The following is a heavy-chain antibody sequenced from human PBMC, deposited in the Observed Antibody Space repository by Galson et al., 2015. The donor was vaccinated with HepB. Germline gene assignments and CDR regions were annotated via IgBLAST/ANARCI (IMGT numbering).Heavy chain of an antibody. CDR3: ATSPGSPYHYFDY. J-gene: IGHJ4*02. CDR2: FDPEDGET. CDR1: GYTLTELS. Sequence: SVKVSCKVSGYTLTELSMHWVRQAPGKGLEWMGGFDPEDGETIYAQKFQGRVTMTEDTSTDTAYMELSSLRSEDTAVYYCATSPGSPYHYFDYWGQGTLVTVSS. V-gene: IGHV1-24*01. D-gene: IGHD3-10*01.